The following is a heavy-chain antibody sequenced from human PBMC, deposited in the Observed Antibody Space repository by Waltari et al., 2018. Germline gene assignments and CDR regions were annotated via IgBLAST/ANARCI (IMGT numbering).Heavy chain of an antibody. CDR1: GGSISSSSYY. V-gene: IGHV4-39*07. Sequence: QLQLQESGPGLVKPSETLSLTCTVSGGSISSSSYYWGWIRQPPGKGLEWIGSIYYSGSTYYNPPLKSRVTISVDTSKNQFSLKLSSVTAADTAVYYCARDIVATIGYYYYGMDVWGQGTTVTVSS. J-gene: IGHJ6*02. CDR3: ARDIVATIGYYYYGMDV. CDR2: IYYSGST. D-gene: IGHD5-12*01.